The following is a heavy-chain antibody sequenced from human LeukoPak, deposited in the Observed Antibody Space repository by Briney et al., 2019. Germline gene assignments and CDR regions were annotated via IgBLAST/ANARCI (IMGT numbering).Heavy chain of an antibody. J-gene: IGHJ4*02. CDR1: GYTFTSYD. Sequence: ASVKVSRKASGYTFTSYDINWVRQATGQGLEWMGWMNPNSGNTGYAQKFQGRVTMTRNTSISTAYMELSSLRSEDTAVYYRVAQGYNWNAYESLGYFDYWGQGTLVTVSS. CDR3: VAQGYNWNAYESLGYFDY. D-gene: IGHD1-20*01. V-gene: IGHV1-8*01. CDR2: MNPNSGNT.